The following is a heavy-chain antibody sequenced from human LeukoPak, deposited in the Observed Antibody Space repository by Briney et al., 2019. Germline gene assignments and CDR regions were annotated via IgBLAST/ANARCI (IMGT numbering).Heavy chain of an antibody. CDR1: GFTFSSYG. Sequence: GGSLRLSCAASGFTFSSYGMHWVRQAPGKGLEWVAFIRYDGSNKYYADSVKGRFTISRDNSKNTLYLQMNSLRAEDTAVYYCASQYSGSYNPFDAFDIWGQGTIVTVSS. CDR3: ASQYSGSYNPFDAFDI. D-gene: IGHD1-26*01. J-gene: IGHJ3*02. V-gene: IGHV3-30*02. CDR2: IRYDGSNK.